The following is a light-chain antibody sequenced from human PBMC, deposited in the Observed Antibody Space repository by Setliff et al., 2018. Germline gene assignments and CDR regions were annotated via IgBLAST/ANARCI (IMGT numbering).Light chain of an antibody. V-gene: IGLV2-14*03. J-gene: IGLJ1*01. CDR2: GVS. Sequence: QSALAQPASVPGSPGQSITISCSGTSSDVGSYDLASWYQQHPGKAPKLIIYGVSDRPSGVSSRFSGSKSGNTAYLTISGLQTEDEAEYYCNAYASDTTDVFGSGTKVTVL. CDR3: NAYASDTTDV. CDR1: SSDVGSYDL.